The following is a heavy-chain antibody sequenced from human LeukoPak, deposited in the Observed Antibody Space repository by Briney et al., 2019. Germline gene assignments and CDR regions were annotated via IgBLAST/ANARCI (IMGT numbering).Heavy chain of an antibody. CDR1: GYTFTSYG. D-gene: IGHD3-22*01. J-gene: IGHJ5*02. V-gene: IGHV1-18*01. CDR2: ISAYNGNT. Sequence: GASVKVSCKASGYTFTSYGISWVRQAPGQGLEWMGWISAYNGNTNYAQKLQGRVTMTTDTSTSTAYMELRSLRSDDTAVYYCARVAAYYYDSSGRPYNWFDPWGQGTLVTVSS. CDR3: ARVAAYYYDSSGRPYNWFDP.